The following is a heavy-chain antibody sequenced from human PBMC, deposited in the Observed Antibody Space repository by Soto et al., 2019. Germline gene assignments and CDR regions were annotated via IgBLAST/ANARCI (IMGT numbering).Heavy chain of an antibody. D-gene: IGHD3-16*01. J-gene: IGHJ4*02. CDR2: VYYSGTT. CDR3: ARQTGGFGYYFDY. V-gene: IGHV4-39*01. Sequence: QLQLQESGPGLVKPSETLSLTCTVSGGSVSSSDYYWGWIRQPPGKALEWIGAVYYSGTTYYMPSLKCRGTISVDTSKNRFSLNLRSVTAADTAVYYCARQTGGFGYYFDYWGQGALVTVSS. CDR1: GGSVSSSDYY.